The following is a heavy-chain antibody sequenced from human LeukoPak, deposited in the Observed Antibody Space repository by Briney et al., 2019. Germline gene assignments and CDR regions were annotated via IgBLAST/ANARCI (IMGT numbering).Heavy chain of an antibody. Sequence: PGGSLRLSCAASGFTVSSNYMSWVRQAPGKGLEWVSVIYSGGSTYYADSVKGRFTISRDNSKNTLYLQMNNLRAEDTAVYYCARVNDYYYYYMDVWGKGTTVTISS. CDR3: ARVNDYYYYYMDV. V-gene: IGHV3-66*01. CDR1: GFTVSSNY. J-gene: IGHJ6*03. CDR2: IYSGGST.